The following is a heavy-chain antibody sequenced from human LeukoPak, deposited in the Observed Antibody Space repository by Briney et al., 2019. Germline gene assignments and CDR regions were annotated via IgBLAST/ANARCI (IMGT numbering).Heavy chain of an antibody. Sequence: PSQTLSLTCTVSGGSISSGSYYWSWIRQPAGKGLEWIGRIYTSGSTNYNPSLKSRVTISVDTSKNQFSLKLSSVTAADTAVYYCASFYYDSSGFIDYWGQGTLATVSS. D-gene: IGHD3-22*01. CDR2: IYTSGST. CDR1: GGSISSGSYY. J-gene: IGHJ4*02. V-gene: IGHV4-61*02. CDR3: ASFYYDSSGFIDY.